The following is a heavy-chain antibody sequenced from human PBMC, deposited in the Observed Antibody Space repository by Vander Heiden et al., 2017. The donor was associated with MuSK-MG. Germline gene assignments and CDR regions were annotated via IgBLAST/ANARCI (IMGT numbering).Heavy chain of an antibody. V-gene: IGHV3-23*01. CDR2: IRASGGSI. D-gene: IGHD3-10*01. Sequence: VHILQSWGGVVQPGGSLILSCAASGFTFGTNAMSWVRQATGKGLEWISGIRASGGSIFYADSVKGRFTTSRDNSKNTRYMQMNSLRAEDTAVYYCAKLYGSGSYPPFDYWGHGALVSVSS. J-gene: IGHJ4*01. CDR1: GFTFGTNA. CDR3: AKLYGSGSYPPFDY.